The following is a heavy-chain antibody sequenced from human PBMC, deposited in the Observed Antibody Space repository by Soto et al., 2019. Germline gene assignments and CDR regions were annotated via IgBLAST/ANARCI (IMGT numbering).Heavy chain of an antibody. D-gene: IGHD3-22*01. Sequence: WGSLRLSCAASGFTFSSYAMHWVRQAPGKGLEWVAVISYDGSNKYYADSVKGRFTISRDNSKNTLYLQMNSLRAEDTAVYYCARKEYYDSSGYGYFQHWGQGTLVTVSS. V-gene: IGHV3-30-3*01. J-gene: IGHJ1*01. CDR2: ISYDGSNK. CDR3: ARKEYYDSSGYGYFQH. CDR1: GFTFSSYA.